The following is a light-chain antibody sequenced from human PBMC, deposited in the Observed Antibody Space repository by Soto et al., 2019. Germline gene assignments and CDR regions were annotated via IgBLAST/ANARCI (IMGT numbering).Light chain of an antibody. CDR3: QSYDSSLSGWV. V-gene: IGLV1-40*01. CDR1: SSNIGAGYD. CDR2: GNN. Sequence: QSALTQPPSVSGAPGQTVTISCTGSSSNIGAGYDGHWYQQLPGIAPKLLIYGNNKRPSGVPDRFSGSKSGTSASLAISGLQAEDEGDYYCQSYDSSLSGWVFGGGTKVTVL. J-gene: IGLJ3*02.